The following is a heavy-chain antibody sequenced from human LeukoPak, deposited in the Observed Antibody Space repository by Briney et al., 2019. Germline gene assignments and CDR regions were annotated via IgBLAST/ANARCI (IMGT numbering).Heavy chain of an antibody. D-gene: IGHD2-21*01. CDR2: IFHSGKT. V-gene: IGHV4-38-2*01. Sequence: WETLSLTCGVSGYSISSGYYWGWIRQSPGKGLEWIGSIFHSGKTYYNLSLKSRVTISVDTSKNQFSLKLTSVTAADTAVYYCARGDIPDLWGQGTLVTDSS. J-gene: IGHJ5*02. CDR3: ARGDIPDL. CDR1: GYSISSGYY.